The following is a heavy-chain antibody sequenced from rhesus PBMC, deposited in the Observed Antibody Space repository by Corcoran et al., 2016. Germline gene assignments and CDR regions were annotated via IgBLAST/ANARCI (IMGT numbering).Heavy chain of an antibody. CDR3: ARVAVGAKYYFDY. V-gene: IGHV6-1*01. J-gene: IGHJ4*01. CDR1: GDSVSRNSAP. CDR2: TYYKSKGYN. Sequence: QVQLQESGPGLVKPSQTLSLTCAISGDSVSRNSAPWNWIRQPPSKGLEWLGMTYYKSKGYNDYAQSVQNRITFNPDTSKNQFSRQLNSVTPEDMAVYYCARVAVGAKYYFDYWGQGVLVTVSS. D-gene: IGHD1-44*02.